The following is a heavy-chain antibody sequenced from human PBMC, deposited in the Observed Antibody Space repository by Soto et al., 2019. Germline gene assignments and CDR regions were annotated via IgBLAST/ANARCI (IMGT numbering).Heavy chain of an antibody. CDR2: FFYTGST. CDR3: AGGTDGKKVAY. J-gene: IGHJ4*02. CDR1: GGSVTSEHYY. Sequence: QVQLQESGPGLVKSSETLSLTCTVSGGSVTSEHYYWNWIRQPPGKGLEWIGYFFYTGSTNYNPSLVSRLTMSVVVSKNHFSLRLNSVTAADTAVYYCAGGTDGKKVAYWGQGVLVTVSS. D-gene: IGHD5-12*01. V-gene: IGHV4-61*03.